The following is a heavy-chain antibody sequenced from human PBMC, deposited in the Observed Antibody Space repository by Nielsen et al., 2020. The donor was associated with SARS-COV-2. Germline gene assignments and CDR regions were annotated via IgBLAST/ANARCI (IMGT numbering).Heavy chain of an antibody. D-gene: IGHD1-26*01. CDR3: ARERSREYGIDV. V-gene: IGHV1-46*01. J-gene: IGHJ6*02. Sequence: ASVKVSCKASGYTFTSYNIDWVRQAPGQGLEWMGIINPSGGSTSFAQKFQGRVTMTRDTSTSTVYMELSSLTSEDTAVYYCARERSREYGIDVWGQGTTVTVSS. CDR2: INPSGGST. CDR1: GYTFTSYN.